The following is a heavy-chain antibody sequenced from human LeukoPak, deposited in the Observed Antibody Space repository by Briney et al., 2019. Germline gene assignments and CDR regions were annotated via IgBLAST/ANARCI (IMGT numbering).Heavy chain of an antibody. D-gene: IGHD5-18*01. J-gene: IGHJ4*02. CDR1: GFTFSCYG. V-gene: IGHV3-30*02. CDR3: ARDMRGYSYGPLDY. CDR2: IRYDGSNK. Sequence: GGPLRLSCAASGFTFSCYGMHWVRKAPGKGLEWVAFIRYDGSNKYYADSVKGRFTISRDNSKNTLYLQMNSLRAEDTAVYYCARDMRGYSYGPLDYWGQGTLVTVSS.